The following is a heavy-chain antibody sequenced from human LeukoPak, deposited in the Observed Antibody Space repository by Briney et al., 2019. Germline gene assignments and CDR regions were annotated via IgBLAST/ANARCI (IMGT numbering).Heavy chain of an antibody. V-gene: IGHV3-30*04. J-gene: IGHJ6*02. D-gene: IGHD5-24*01. CDR2: ISYVGSNK. CDR3: ARDSLHGYTPDYYYYYGMDV. Sequence: GRSLTLSCAAAGFTFSSYAMHWVRQAPGKGLEWEAVISYVGSNKYYADSVKGRFTISRDNSKNTLYLQMNSLRAEDTAVYYCARDSLHGYTPDYYYYYGMDVWGQGTTVTVSS. CDR1: GFTFSSYA.